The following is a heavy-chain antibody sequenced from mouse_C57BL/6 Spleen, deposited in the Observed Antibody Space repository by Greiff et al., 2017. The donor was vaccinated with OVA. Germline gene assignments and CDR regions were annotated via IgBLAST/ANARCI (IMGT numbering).Heavy chain of an antibody. CDR1: GYTFTSYW. J-gene: IGHJ1*03. CDR3: ARDYDGYFRYFDV. Sequence: QVQLQQSGAELAKPGASVKLSCKASGYTFTSYWMHWVKQRPGQGLEWIGYINPSSGYTKYNQKFKDKATLTADKSSSTAYMQLSSLTYEDSAVYYCARDYDGYFRYFDVWGTGTTVTVSS. V-gene: IGHV1-7*01. CDR2: INPSSGYT. D-gene: IGHD2-3*01.